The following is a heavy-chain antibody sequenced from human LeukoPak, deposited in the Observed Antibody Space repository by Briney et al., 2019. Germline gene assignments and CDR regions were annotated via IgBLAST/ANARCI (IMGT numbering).Heavy chain of an antibody. CDR2: IKQEGSEK. CDR1: GFTFSSYS. V-gene: IGHV3-7*01. J-gene: IGHJ4*02. D-gene: IGHD5-12*01. CDR3: ASLNRGYSGYDWIFDY. Sequence: GGSLRLSCAASGFTFSSYSMNWVRQAPGKGLEWVAKIKQEGSEKYYVDSVKGRFTISRDSAKNSLYLQMNSLRAEDMAVYYCASLNRGYSGYDWIFDYWGQGTLVTVSS.